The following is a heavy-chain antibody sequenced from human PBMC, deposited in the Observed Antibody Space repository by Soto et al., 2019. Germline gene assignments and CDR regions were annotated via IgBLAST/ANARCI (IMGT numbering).Heavy chain of an antibody. D-gene: IGHD2-2*01. V-gene: IGHV1-69*04. CDR3: ARVGDQPYNWFDP. CDR2: IIPMFNKP. J-gene: IGHJ5*02. CDR1: GGTFYRDD. Sequence: QVQLVQSGAEVKKPGSSVKVSCKGSGGTFYRDDISWVRQAPGQGLEWMGRIIPMFNKPNYPQKFQGRVTITADTSTSTAYMELSSLRAEDTAMYYCARVGDQPYNWFDPWGQGTLVTVSS.